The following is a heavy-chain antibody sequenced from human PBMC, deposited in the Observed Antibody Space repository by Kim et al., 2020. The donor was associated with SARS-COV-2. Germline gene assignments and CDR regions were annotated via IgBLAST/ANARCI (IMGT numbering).Heavy chain of an antibody. CDR3: ARDQGYDSSGYVGFDY. J-gene: IGHJ4*02. CDR2: NSYDGSNK. V-gene: IGHV3-30*04. D-gene: IGHD3-22*01. CDR1: GFSFSSHA. Sequence: GGSLRLSCAASGFSFSSHAMHWVRQAPGKGLEWVSVNSYDGSNKDYAESVKGRFTISRDNYKNMLYMQMNSLRVEDTAVYYCARDQGYDSSGYVGFDYWGQGTLVTVSS.